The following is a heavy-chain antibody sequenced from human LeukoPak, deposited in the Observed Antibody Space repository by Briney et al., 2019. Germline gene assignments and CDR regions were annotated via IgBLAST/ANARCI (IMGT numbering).Heavy chain of an antibody. CDR3: ATGGRRWLQYDY. V-gene: IGHV1-24*01. CDR2: FDPEDGET. CDR1: GHTLTELS. Sequence: ASVKVSCKVSGHTLTELSMHWVRQAPGKGLEWMGGFDPEDGETIYAQKFQGRVTMTEDTSTDTAYMELSSLRSEDTAVYYCATGGRRWLQYDYWGQGTLVTVSS. J-gene: IGHJ4*02. D-gene: IGHD5-24*01.